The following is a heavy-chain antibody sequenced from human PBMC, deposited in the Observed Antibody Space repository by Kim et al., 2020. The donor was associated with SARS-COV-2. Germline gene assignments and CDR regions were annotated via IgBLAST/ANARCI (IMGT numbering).Heavy chain of an antibody. J-gene: IGHJ4*01. CDR3: ARANIAVVRGVNFYYFD. V-gene: IGHV3-23*01. D-gene: IGHD3-10*01. Sequence: GGSLRLSCAASGFTISSFAMSWVRQPPGKGLEWVSRYSTTAGSTYYADSVKGRFTISRDNSKNTLLLQMNGLRADDTAVYYCARANIAVVRGVNFYYFD. CDR2: YSTTAGST. CDR1: GFTISSFA.